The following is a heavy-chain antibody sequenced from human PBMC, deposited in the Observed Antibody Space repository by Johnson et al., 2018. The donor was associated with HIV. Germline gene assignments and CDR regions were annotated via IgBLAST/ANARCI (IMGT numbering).Heavy chain of an antibody. D-gene: IGHD2-15*01. J-gene: IGHJ3*02. CDR1: GFTFSSYA. CDR2: LWYDGSNK. V-gene: IGHV3-30*04. CDR3: ARAVVVAATNAFDI. Sequence: QVQLVESGGGVVQPGRSLRLSCAASGFTFSSYAMHWVRQAPGKGLEWVAGLWYDGSNKYYADSVKGRFSISRDNSKNTLYLQMNSLRAEDTAVYYCARAVVVAATNAFDIWGQGTMVTVSS.